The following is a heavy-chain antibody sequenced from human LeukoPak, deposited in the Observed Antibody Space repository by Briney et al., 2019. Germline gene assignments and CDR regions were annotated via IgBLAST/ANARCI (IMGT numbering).Heavy chain of an antibody. Sequence: GAFLLISCDGAGYSFNSYWIWWVRQLGGEGVGLMGLIYPTDSDTRYSPSFQGQVTISADKSISTAYLQWSSLKTSDTAMYYCARRYYDSSGYSRHFDYWGQGTLVTVSS. J-gene: IGHJ4*02. CDR1: GYSFNSYW. V-gene: IGHV5-51*01. CDR3: ARRYYDSSGYSRHFDY. CDR2: IYPTDSDT. D-gene: IGHD3-22*01.